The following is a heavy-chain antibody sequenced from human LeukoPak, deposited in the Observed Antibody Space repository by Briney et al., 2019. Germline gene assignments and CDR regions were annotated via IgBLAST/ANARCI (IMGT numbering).Heavy chain of an antibody. CDR1: GYSFTSYW. CDR2: INPSDSYT. V-gene: IGHV5-10-1*01. D-gene: IGHD5-18*01. J-gene: IGHJ4*02. CDR3: ARHVPWDTAMVTFDY. Sequence: GESLKISCKGSGYSFTSYWISWVRQMPGKGLECMGRINPSDSYTNYSPSFQGHVTISADKSISTAYLQWSSLKASDTAMYYCARHVPWDTAMVTFDYWGQGTLVTVSS.